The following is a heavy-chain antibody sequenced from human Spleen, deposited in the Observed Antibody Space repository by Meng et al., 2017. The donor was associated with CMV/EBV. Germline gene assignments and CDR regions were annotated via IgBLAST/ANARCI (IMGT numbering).Heavy chain of an antibody. CDR2: ISGESGTI. D-gene: IGHD3-3*01. CDR3: ARESAYFDFWSGLDY. V-gene: IGHV3-48*03. J-gene: IGHJ4*02. Sequence: GESLKISCTASGFTFRRYEMNGVRQAPGKGLEWVAYISGESGTIYYADSVKGRFTISRDNAGNSLFLQMDSLRADDTATYYCARESAYFDFWSGLDYWGQGAVVTVSS. CDR1: GFTFRRYE.